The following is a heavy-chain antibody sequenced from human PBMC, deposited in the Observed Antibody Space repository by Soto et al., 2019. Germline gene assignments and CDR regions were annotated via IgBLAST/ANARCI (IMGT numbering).Heavy chain of an antibody. V-gene: IGHV3-33*06. J-gene: IGHJ3*01. CDR1: GFTFSSYG. D-gene: IGHD3-3*02. Sequence: LRLSCAASGFTFSSYGMHWVRQAPGKGLEWVAVIWYDGSNKYYADSVKGRFIIFRDDSRSTMYLQMDNLRVEDTAIYFCAKDSISYNGIYDAFDVWGQGTVVTVSS. CDR3: AKDSISYNGIYDAFDV. CDR2: IWYDGSNK.